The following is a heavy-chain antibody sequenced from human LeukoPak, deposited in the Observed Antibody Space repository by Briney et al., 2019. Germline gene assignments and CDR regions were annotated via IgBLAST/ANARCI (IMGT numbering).Heavy chain of an antibody. CDR2: INHSGST. D-gene: IGHD3-10*01. CDR3: ARGRILRGMVRGVIVGQSNWFDP. J-gene: IGHJ5*02. Sequence: PSETLSLTCAVYGGSFSGYYWSWIRQPPGKGLEWIGEINHSGSTNYNPSLKSRVTISVDTSKNQFSLKLSSVTAADTAVYYCARGRILRGMVRGVIVGQSNWFDPWGQGTLVTVSS. V-gene: IGHV4-34*01. CDR1: GGSFSGYY.